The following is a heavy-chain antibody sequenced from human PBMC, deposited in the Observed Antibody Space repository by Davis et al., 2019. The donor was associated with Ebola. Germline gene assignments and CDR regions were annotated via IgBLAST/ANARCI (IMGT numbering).Heavy chain of an antibody. CDR1: GFTFSTYA. Sequence: GESLKISCAASGFTFSTYAMGWVRQAPGKGLEWVSAIGVTVDNTYSADSVKGRFTISRDNSKNTLYLQMSSLGADDSAIYYCAKCRGGSGPNYIDFWGQGTLVIVSS. J-gene: IGHJ4*02. CDR3: AKCRGGSGPNYIDF. D-gene: IGHD3-10*01. CDR2: IGVTVDNT. V-gene: IGHV3-23*01.